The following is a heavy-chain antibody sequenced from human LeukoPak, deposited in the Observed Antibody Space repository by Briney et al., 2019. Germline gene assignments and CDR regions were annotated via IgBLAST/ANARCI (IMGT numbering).Heavy chain of an antibody. CDR3: ASEGYDILTGYSSPY. CDR2: INHSGST. V-gene: IGHV4-34*01. CDR1: GGSFSDYY. J-gene: IGHJ4*02. D-gene: IGHD3-9*01. Sequence: SETLSLTCAVYGGSFSDYYWSWIRQPPGKGLEWIGEINHSGSTNYNPSLKSRVTISVDTSKNQFSLKLSSVTAADTAVYYCASEGYDILTGYSSPYWGQGTLVTVSS.